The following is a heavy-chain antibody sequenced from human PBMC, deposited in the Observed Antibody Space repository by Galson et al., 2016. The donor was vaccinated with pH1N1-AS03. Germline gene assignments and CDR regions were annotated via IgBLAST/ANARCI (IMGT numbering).Heavy chain of an antibody. V-gene: IGHV1-18*01. CDR2: ISAYNGNT. CDR1: GYTFTSYG. D-gene: IGHD5-24*01. CDR3: AKVGGEGYNWYFHGMDV. Sequence: SVKVSCKASGYTFTSYGITWVRQAPGQGLEWMGWISAYNGNTKYAQKFPGRVTMTTDTSTSTAYMELRSLRSDDTAVYYCAKVGGEGYNWYFHGMDVWGQGTTVTVSS. J-gene: IGHJ6*02.